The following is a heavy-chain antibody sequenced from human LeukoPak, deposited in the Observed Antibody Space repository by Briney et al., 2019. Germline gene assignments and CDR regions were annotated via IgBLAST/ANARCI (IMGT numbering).Heavy chain of an antibody. Sequence: GGSLRLSCAASGFTFSSYWMHWVRQAPGKGLVWVSRVNSDGSITSYADNVKGRFTISRDNAKNTLYLQMNSQRAEDTAVYHCVPGGQYFASWGQGTLVTVSS. CDR2: VNSDGSIT. CDR1: GFTFSSYW. CDR3: VPGGQYFAS. V-gene: IGHV3-74*01. D-gene: IGHD3-10*01. J-gene: IGHJ4*02.